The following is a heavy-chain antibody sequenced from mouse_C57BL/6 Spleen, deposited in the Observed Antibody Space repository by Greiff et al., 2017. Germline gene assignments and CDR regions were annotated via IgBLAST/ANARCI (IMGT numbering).Heavy chain of an antibody. CDR3: AREGPHGSSPFDY. D-gene: IGHD1-1*01. CDR1: GYTFTSYD. V-gene: IGHV1-85*01. CDR2: IYPRDGST. Sequence: VQLQQSGPELVKPGASVKLSCKASGYTFTSYDINWVKQRPGQGLEWIGWIYPRDGSTKYNEKFKGKATLTVDTSSSTAYMELHSLTSEDSAVYFCAREGPHGSSPFDYWGQGTTLTVSS. J-gene: IGHJ2*01.